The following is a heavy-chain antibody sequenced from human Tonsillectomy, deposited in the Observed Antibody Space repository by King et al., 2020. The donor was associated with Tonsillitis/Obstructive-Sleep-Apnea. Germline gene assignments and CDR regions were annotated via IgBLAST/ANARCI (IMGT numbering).Heavy chain of an antibody. CDR1: GGSFSGYY. CDR2: INHSGST. J-gene: IGHJ6*02. D-gene: IGHD3-10*01. CDR3: AGLDYYSSGSSGGMDV. Sequence: VQLQQWGAGLLKPSETLSLTCAVYGGSFSGYYWSWIRQPPGKGLEWIGEINHSGSTNYKSSLKSRVTISVDTSKNQFSLNLSSVTAADTAVYYCAGLDYYSSGSSGGMDVWGQGTTVTVSS. V-gene: IGHV4-34*01.